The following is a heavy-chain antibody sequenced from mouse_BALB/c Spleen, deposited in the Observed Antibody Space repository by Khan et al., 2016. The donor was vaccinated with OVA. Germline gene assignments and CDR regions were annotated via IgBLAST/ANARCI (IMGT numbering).Heavy chain of an antibody. CDR3: TRHGYVAWFTY. V-gene: IGHV1S135*01. J-gene: IGHJ3*01. Sequence: EVQLQESGPELMKPGASVRISCKASGYSFTTYYIHWLMQSHGKSLEWIGYIDPFSGGTTYNQKFKGKATLTVDKSSGTAYIHLSNLTSEDSAVYYCTRHGYVAWFTYWGQGTLVTVSA. CDR1: GYSFTTYY. CDR2: IDPFSGGT. D-gene: IGHD2-2*01.